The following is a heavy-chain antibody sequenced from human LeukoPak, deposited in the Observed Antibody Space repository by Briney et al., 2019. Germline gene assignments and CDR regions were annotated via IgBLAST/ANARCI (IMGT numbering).Heavy chain of an antibody. V-gene: IGHV3-7*01. D-gene: IGHD6-13*01. CDR2: LKENGKMQ. CDR1: GFSLSNYW. J-gene: IGHJ5*02. CDR3: ASLDSAAASRGS. Sequence: TGGSLRLSCAVYGFSLSNYWMSWVRQAPGKGLEWVAGLKENGKMQYYVDSVQGRFTISKDIATNSPYLQMNSLRVEDTAVYYCASLDSAAASRGSWGQGTLVTVSS.